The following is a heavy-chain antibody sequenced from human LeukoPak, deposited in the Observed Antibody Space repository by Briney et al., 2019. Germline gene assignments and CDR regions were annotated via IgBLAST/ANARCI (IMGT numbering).Heavy chain of an antibody. CDR1: GFTFGDYA. J-gene: IGHJ6*02. Sequence: GGSLRLSCTASGFTFGDYAMSWFRQAPGKGLEWVGFIRSKAYGGTTEYAASVKGRFTISRDNAKNSLYLQMNSLRAEDTALYHCARGGSIAAAADYYYGMDVWGQGTTVTVSS. CDR2: IRSKAYGGTT. V-gene: IGHV3-49*03. CDR3: ARGGSIAAAADYYYGMDV. D-gene: IGHD6-13*01.